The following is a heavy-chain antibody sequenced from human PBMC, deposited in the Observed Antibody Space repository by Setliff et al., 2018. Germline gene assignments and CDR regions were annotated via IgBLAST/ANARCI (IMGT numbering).Heavy chain of an antibody. CDR3: ARVESMVRGKNILRHFDI. V-gene: IGHV1-18*01. CDR1: GYTFSNYG. J-gene: IGHJ3*02. Sequence: ASVKVSCKASGYTFSNYGVTWVRQAPGQGLEWMGWVTVYNGNTKYAQNLQGRLTLTTDISTSTAYMELGSLTTDDTAVYYCARVESMVRGKNILRHFDIWGQGTMVTVSS. CDR2: VTVYNGNT. D-gene: IGHD3-10*01.